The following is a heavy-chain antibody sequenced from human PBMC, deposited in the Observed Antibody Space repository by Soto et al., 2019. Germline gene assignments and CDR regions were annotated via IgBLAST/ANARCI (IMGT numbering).Heavy chain of an antibody. CDR2: ISGSGGST. J-gene: IGHJ6*02. V-gene: IGHV3-23*01. CDR3: AKGTGWYSSRKYCGMDV. CDR1: GFTFSSYA. Sequence: SGGSLRLSCAASGFTFSSYAMSWVRQAPGKGLEWVSAISGSGGSTYYADSVKGRFTISRDNSKNTLYLQMNSLRAEDTAVYYCAKGTGWYSSRKYCGMDVWGQGTTVTVSS. D-gene: IGHD6-13*01.